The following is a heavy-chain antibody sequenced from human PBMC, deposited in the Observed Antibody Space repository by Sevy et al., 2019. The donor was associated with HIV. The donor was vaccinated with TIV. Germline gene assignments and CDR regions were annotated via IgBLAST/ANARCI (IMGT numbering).Heavy chain of an antibody. D-gene: IGHD3-10*01. V-gene: IGHV3-11*04. CDR2: ISSSGSTI. CDR3: ARDRAGTVDYYYSSGSYFYYYYGMDV. Sequence: GGSLRLSCAASGFTFSDYYMSWIRQAPGKGLEWVSYISSSGSTIYYADSVKGRVTISRDNAKNSLFLQMNSLRAEDAAVYYCARDRAGTVDYYYSSGSYFYYYYGMDVWGQGTTVTVSS. J-gene: IGHJ6*02. CDR1: GFTFSDYY.